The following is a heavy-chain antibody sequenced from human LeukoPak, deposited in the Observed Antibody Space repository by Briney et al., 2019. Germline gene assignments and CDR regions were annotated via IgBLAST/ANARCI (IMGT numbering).Heavy chain of an antibody. J-gene: IGHJ4*02. D-gene: IGHD3-10*01. V-gene: IGHV3-23*01. Sequence: GSLRLSCAAPGFTFSSYAMSWVRQAPGKGLEWVSAISGSGGSTYYADSVKGRFTISRDNSKNTLYLQMNSLRAEDTAVYYCAKDALGYYGSGSAFFDYWGQGTLVTVSS. CDR2: ISGSGGST. CDR3: AKDALGYYGSGSAFFDY. CDR1: GFTFSSYA.